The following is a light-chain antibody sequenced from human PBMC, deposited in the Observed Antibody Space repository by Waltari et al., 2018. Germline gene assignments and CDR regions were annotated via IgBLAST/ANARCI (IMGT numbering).Light chain of an antibody. J-gene: IGKJ1*01. CDR2: AAS. Sequence: DIQLTQSPSFLSASVGDRVTITCRASQGISSYLAWYQQKPGKAPKLLIYAASTLQSGVPSRFSGSGSGTEFTLTISSLQPEDFATYYCQQLNSHNFGQGTKVEIK. CDR3: QQLNSHN. V-gene: IGKV1-9*01. CDR1: QGISSY.